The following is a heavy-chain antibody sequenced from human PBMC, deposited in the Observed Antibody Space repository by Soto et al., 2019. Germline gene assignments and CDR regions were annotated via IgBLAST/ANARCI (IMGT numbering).Heavy chain of an antibody. CDR2: ISGSGGST. Sequence: EVQLLESGGGLVQPGGSLRLSCAASGFTFSSYAMSWVRQAPGKGLEWVSAISGSGGSTYYADSVKGRLTISRDNSKNTLYLQMNSLRAEDTAVYYCAIRQWELRPLRDYWGQGTLVTVSS. V-gene: IGHV3-23*01. D-gene: IGHD1-26*01. J-gene: IGHJ4*02. CDR3: AIRQWELRPLRDY. CDR1: GFTFSSYA.